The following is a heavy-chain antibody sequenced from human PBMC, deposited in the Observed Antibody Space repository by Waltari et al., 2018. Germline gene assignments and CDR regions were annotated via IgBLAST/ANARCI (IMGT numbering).Heavy chain of an antibody. CDR1: GGSFSGYY. Sequence: QVQLQQWGAGLLKPSETLSLTCAVYGGSFSGYYWSWIRQPPGKGLEWIGEINHSGSTNYNPSLKSRVTISVDTSKNQFSLKLSSVTAADTAVYYCAVSSGTSYYFDYWGQGTLVTVSS. D-gene: IGHD2-15*01. J-gene: IGHJ4*02. CDR2: INHSGST. CDR3: AVSSGTSYYFDY. V-gene: IGHV4-34*01.